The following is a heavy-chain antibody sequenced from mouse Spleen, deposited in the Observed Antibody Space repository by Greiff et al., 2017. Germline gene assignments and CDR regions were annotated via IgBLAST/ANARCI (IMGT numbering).Heavy chain of an antibody. D-gene: IGHD4-1*01. CDR1: GFSLTSYG. V-gene: IGHV2-2*01. J-gene: IGHJ2*01. Sequence: QVQLQQSGPGLVQPSQTLSITCKVSGFSLTSYGVHWVRQSPGKGLEWLGVIWRGGSTDYNAAFISRLSISKDNSKSQVFFKMSSLEADDTAIYYCARKNWKEDVDYWGEGTTLTVSS. CDR2: IWRGGST. CDR3: ARKNWKEDVDY.